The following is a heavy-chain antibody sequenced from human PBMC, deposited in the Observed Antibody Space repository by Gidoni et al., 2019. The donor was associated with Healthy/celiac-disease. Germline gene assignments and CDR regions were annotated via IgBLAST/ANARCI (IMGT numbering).Heavy chain of an antibody. V-gene: IGHV3-30*18. CDR3: AKDQRYYYGMDV. CDR2: ISYDGSNK. J-gene: IGHJ6*02. CDR1: GCTCSSYG. Sequence: QVHLVVPGGVAVLPVRSLRHSCAASGCTCSSYGMHRVRQAPGKGLEWVAVISYDGSNKYYADSVKGRFTISRDNSKNTLYLQMNSLRAEDTAVYYCAKDQRYYYGMDVWGQGTTVTVSS.